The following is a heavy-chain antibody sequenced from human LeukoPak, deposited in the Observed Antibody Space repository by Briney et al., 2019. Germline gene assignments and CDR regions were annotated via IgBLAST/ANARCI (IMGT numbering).Heavy chain of an antibody. V-gene: IGHV4-59*08. D-gene: IGHD2-15*01. CDR1: GGSISSYY. CDR2: IYYSGST. CDR3: ARQGIGYCSGGSCSDPYFDY. J-gene: IGHJ4*02. Sequence: PSENLSLTCTVSGGSISSYYWSWIRQPPGKGLEWIGYIYYSGSTNYNPSLKSRVTISVDTSKNQFSLKLSSVTAADTAVYYCARQGIGYCSGGSCSDPYFDYWGQGTLVTVSS.